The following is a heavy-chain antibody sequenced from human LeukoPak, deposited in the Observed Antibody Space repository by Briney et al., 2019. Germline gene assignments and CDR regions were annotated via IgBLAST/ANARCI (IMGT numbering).Heavy chain of an antibody. CDR3: ARGATLCSSGSCYVEGGFDH. D-gene: IGHD2-15*01. Sequence: ASVKVSCKASGYTFTSYGISWVRQAPGQGLEWMGWINPNSGGTNYVQKFQGRVTMTRDTSISTAYMELSRLRSDDTAVYYCARGATLCSSGSCYVEGGFDHWGQGTLVTVSS. V-gene: IGHV1-2*02. J-gene: IGHJ4*02. CDR1: GYTFTSYG. CDR2: INPNSGGT.